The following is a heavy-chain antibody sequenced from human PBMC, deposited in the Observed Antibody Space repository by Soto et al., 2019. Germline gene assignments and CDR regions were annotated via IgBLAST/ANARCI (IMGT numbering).Heavy chain of an antibody. J-gene: IGHJ4*02. CDR1: GYSISRSNW. CDR3: ARREIQGPIDY. Sequence: PSETLSLTCAVSGYSISRSNWWGWIRQPPGKGLEWIGYIYYSGTTYYNPSLKSRVTMSVDTSKNQFSLKLTSVTAVDTAVYYCARREIQGPIDYWGQGMLVTVSS. V-gene: IGHV4-28*01. D-gene: IGHD1-26*01. CDR2: IYYSGTT.